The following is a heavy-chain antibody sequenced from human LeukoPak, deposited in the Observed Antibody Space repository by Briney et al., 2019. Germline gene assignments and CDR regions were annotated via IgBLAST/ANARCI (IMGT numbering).Heavy chain of an antibody. CDR1: GGSISSGGYY. J-gene: IGHJ4*02. D-gene: IGHD2-15*01. CDR2: IYYSGST. CDR3: ARDCSGGSCWDY. Sequence: SETLSLTCTVSGGSISSGGYYWSWIRQHPGKGLEWIAYIYYSGSTYYNPSLKSRVTISVDTSKNQFSLKLSSVTAADTAVYYCARDCSGGSCWDYWGQGTLVTVSS. V-gene: IGHV4-31*03.